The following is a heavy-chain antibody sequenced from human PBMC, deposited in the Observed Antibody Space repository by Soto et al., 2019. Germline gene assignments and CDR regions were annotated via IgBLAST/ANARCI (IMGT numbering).Heavy chain of an antibody. D-gene: IGHD1-26*01. CDR1: GGSIRSYY. J-gene: IGHJ6*02. CDR3: AREGASGFGMDV. Sequence: QVQLQESGPGLVKPSETLSLTCNVSGGSIRSYYWSWIRQPAGKALAWIGRIYTSGTTNYNPSLKSRATMLIDTSKNQFSLILSSVTAADTAVYYCAREGASGFGMDVWGQGTTVTVSS. CDR2: IYTSGTT. V-gene: IGHV4-4*07.